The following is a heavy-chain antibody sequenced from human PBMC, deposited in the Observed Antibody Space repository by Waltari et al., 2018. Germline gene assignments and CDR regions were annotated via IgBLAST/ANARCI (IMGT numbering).Heavy chain of an antibody. CDR2: IYYSGST. D-gene: IGHD3-10*01. Sequence: QLQLQESGPGLVKPSETLSLTCTVSGGSISSSSYYWGWSRQPPGKGLEWIGSIYYSGSTYYNPSLKSRVTISVDTSKNQFSLKLSSVTAADTAVYYCARHWRAGVLFDYWGQGTLVTVSS. J-gene: IGHJ4*02. CDR3: ARHWRAGVLFDY. CDR1: GGSISSSSYY. V-gene: IGHV4-39*01.